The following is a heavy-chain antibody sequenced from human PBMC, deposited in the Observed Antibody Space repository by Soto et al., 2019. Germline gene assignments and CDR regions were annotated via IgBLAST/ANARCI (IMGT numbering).Heavy chain of an antibody. CDR3: ASPLIWFGADG. V-gene: IGHV3-11*05. Sequence: QVQLVESGGGLVKPGGSLRLSCAASGFTFSDYYMSWIRQAPGKGLEWVSYISSSSSYTNYADSVKGRFTISRDNAKNSLYLHMNSLRAEDTAVYYCASPLIWFGADGWGQGTLVTVSS. CDR1: GFTFSDYY. CDR2: ISSSSSYT. J-gene: IGHJ4*02. D-gene: IGHD3-10*01.